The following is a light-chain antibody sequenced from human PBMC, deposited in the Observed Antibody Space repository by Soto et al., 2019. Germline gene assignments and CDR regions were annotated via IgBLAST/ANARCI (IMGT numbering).Light chain of an antibody. Sequence: EVVMTQSPAILSVSPGERATLSCRASQSVCSSLAWYQQRPGQGPRLLIHDASNRATGIPARFSGSGSGTDFTLTISSLEPEDFAVYYCQQYNNWPFSFGQGTRLEIK. J-gene: IGKJ5*01. CDR1: QSVCSS. CDR2: DAS. CDR3: QQYNNWPFS. V-gene: IGKV3-11*01.